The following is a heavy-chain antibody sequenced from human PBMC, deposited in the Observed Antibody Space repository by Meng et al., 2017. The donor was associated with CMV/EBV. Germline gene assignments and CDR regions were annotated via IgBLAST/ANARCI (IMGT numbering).Heavy chain of an antibody. CDR2: ISWDGGST. CDR1: GFTFDDYT. Sequence: GGSLRFSCAASGFTFDDYTMHWVRQAPGKGLEWVSLISWDGGSTYYADSVKGRFTISRDNSKNSLYLQMNSLRTEDTALYYCAKDMADSSGYYYYYGMDVWGQGTTVTVSS. V-gene: IGHV3-43*01. J-gene: IGHJ6*02. CDR3: AKDMADSSGYYYYYGMDV. D-gene: IGHD3-22*01.